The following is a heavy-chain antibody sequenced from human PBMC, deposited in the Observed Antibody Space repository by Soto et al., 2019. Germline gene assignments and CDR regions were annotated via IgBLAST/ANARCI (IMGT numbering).Heavy chain of an antibody. Sequence: SETLSLTCTVSGGSISSYYWSWIRQPPGKGLEWIGYIYYSGSTNYNPSLKSRVTISVDTSKNQFSLKLSSVTAADTAVYYCARSSFGWAAAGFDYWGQGTLVTVSS. J-gene: IGHJ4*02. D-gene: IGHD6-13*01. V-gene: IGHV4-59*01. CDR2: IYYSGST. CDR3: ARSSFGWAAAGFDY. CDR1: GGSISSYY.